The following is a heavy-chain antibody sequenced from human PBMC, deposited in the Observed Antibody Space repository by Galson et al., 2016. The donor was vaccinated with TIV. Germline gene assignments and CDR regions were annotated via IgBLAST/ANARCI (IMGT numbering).Heavy chain of an antibody. V-gene: IGHV6-1*01. CDR1: GDSVSSDSAA. Sequence: CAISGDSVSSDSAAWNWVRQSPSRGLEWLGRTYYRSRWYYDYKVSVKSRITINPDTSKNQFSLQLNSVTPEDTAVYYCTRAAGKNGANCDATCETFDIWGQGTMVTVSS. J-gene: IGHJ3*02. CDR3: TRAAGKNGANCDATCETFDI. D-gene: IGHD3-10*01. CDR2: TYYRSRWYY.